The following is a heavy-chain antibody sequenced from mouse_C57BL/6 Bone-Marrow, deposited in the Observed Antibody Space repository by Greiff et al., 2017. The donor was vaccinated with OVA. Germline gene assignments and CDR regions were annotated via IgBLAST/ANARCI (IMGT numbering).Heavy chain of an antibody. D-gene: IGHD1-1*01. J-gene: IGHJ1*03. CDR2: FNPNNGGT. V-gene: IGHV1-18*01. CDR1: GYTFTDYN. CDR3: ARRYYYASYFDV. Sequence: SGPELVKPGASVKIPCKASGYTFTDYNMDWVKQSHGKSLEWIGDFNPNNGGTIYNQKFKGKATLTVDKSSSTAYMELRSLTSEDTAVYYCARRYYYASYFDVWGTGTTVTVSS.